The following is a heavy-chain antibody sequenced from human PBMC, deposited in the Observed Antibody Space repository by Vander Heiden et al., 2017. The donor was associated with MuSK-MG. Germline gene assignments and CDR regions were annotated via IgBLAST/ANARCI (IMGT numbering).Heavy chain of an antibody. V-gene: IGHV1-2*02. Sequence: QVQLVQSGAEVKKPGASVKVSCKASGYTFTGYYMHGVGQAPGQGLEWMGWINPNSGGTNYAQKFQGRVTMTRDTSISTAYMELSRLRSDDTAVYYCARCSVAAAGTGDFDYWGQGTLVTVSS. CDR1: GYTFTGYY. J-gene: IGHJ4*02. CDR2: INPNSGGT. D-gene: IGHD6-13*01. CDR3: ARCSVAAAGTGDFDY.